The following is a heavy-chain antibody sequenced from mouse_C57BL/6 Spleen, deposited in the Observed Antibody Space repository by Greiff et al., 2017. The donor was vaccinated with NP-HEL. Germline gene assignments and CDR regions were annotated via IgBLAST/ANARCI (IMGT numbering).Heavy chain of an antibody. J-gene: IGHJ4*01. D-gene: IGHD2-3*01. CDR3: ARDGGGAMDY. CDR2: IHPNSGST. Sequence: QVQLQQPGAELVKPGASVKLSCKASGYTFTSYWMHWVKQRPGQGLEWIGMIHPNSGSTNYNEKFKSKATLTVDQSSSTAYMQRSSLTSEDSAVYYCARDGGGAMDYWGQGTSVTVSS. CDR1: GYTFTSYW. V-gene: IGHV1-64*01.